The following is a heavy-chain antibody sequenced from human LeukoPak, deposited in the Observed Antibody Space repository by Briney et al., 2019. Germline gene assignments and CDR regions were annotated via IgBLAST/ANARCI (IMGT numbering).Heavy chain of an antibody. CDR2: IYHSGST. CDR3: ARGTSWIQLSDANRFDP. Sequence: SETLSLTCAVSGYSISSGYYWGWIRQPPGKGLEWIGSIYHSGSTYYNPSLKSRVTISVDTSKNQFSLKLSSVTAADTAVYYCARGTSWIQLSDANRFDPWGQGTLVTVSS. D-gene: IGHD5-18*01. J-gene: IGHJ5*02. V-gene: IGHV4-38-2*01. CDR1: GYSISSGYY.